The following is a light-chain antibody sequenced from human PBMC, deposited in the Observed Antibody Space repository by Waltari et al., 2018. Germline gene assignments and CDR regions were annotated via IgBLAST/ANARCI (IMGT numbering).Light chain of an antibody. CDR3: QQSYSTRG. J-gene: IGKJ4*01. Sequence: DIQMTQSPSSLSASVGDRVTITCRASQSISSYLNWYQQKPGKAPKLLIYAASSLQSGVPSRFSGSGSGTDFTLTISSLQPEDFATYYFQQSYSTRGFGGGTKVEIK. CDR2: AAS. CDR1: QSISSY. V-gene: IGKV1-39*01.